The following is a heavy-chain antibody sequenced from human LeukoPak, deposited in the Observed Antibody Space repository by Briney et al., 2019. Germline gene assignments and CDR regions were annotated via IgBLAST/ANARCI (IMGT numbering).Heavy chain of an antibody. D-gene: IGHD4-11*01. CDR2: ISYDGSNK. CDR1: GFTFSSYG. Sequence: GRSLRLSCAASGFTFSSYGMHWVRQAPGKGLEWVAVISYDGSNKYYADSVKGRFTISRDNSKNTLYLQMNSLRAEDTAVCYCARHKIDYPFDYWGQGTLVTVSS. V-gene: IGHV3-30*03. CDR3: ARHKIDYPFDY. J-gene: IGHJ4*02.